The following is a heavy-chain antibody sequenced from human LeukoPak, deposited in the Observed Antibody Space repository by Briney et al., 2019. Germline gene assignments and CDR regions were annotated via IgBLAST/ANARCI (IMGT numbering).Heavy chain of an antibody. CDR1: GFTLSSYT. J-gene: IGHJ4*02. CDR2: ISYDGSNK. V-gene: IGHV3-30*04. CDR3: ARDRYPRRNGDPVVPLDY. Sequence: GGSLRLSCAASGFTLSSYTIHWVRQAPGKGLEWVALISYDGSNKYYADSVKGRFTISRDNSKNTLYLQVSSLRPEDTAVYYCARDRYPRRNGDPVVPLDYWGQGTLVTVSS. D-gene: IGHD4-17*01.